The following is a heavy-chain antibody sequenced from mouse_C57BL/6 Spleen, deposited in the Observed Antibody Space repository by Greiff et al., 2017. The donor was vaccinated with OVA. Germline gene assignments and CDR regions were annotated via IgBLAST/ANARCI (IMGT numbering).Heavy chain of an antibody. J-gene: IGHJ2*01. CDR1: GFTFSDYG. D-gene: IGHD4-1*01. CDR3: TRNWYFDY. V-gene: IGHV5-17*01. CDR2: ISSGSSTI. Sequence: EVHLVESGGGFVKPGGSLKLSCAASGFTFSDYGMHWVRQAPEKGLEWVAYISSGSSTIYYADTVKGRFTISRDNAKNTLFLQMTSLRSEDTAMFYCTRNWYFDYWGQGTTLTVSS.